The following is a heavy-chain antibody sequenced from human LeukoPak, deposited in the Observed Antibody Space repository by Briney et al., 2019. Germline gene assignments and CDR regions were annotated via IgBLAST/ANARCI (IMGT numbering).Heavy chain of an antibody. CDR2: ISSSGDST. J-gene: IGHJ4*02. CDR1: GFPFSTFW. CDR3: ARDGPLYSTSSGPSDY. V-gene: IGHV3-23*01. D-gene: IGHD6-6*01. Sequence: GGSLRLSCAVSGFPFSTFWMSWVRPAPGKGLEWVSAISSSGDSTYYADSVKGRFTISRDNSKNTLYLQMNSLRAEDTATYYCARDGPLYSTSSGPSDYWGQGTLVTVSS.